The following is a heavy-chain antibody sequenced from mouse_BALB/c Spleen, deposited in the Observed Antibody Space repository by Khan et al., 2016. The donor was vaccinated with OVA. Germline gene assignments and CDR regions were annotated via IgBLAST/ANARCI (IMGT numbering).Heavy chain of an antibody. V-gene: IGHV14-1*02. D-gene: IGHD3-1*01. Sequence: VQLQQSAAELVRPGALVKLSCKTSGFNIKDYYIHWVKQRPEQGLEWIGWIDPENGNNIYDPKFQGKASMTADTSSKTAYLQLSSLTSEITAVYYCARSGYRACFSYCRQETLVTGAA. CDR2: IDPENGNN. CDR3: ARSGYRACFSY. CDR1: GFNIKDYY. J-gene: IGHJ3*01.